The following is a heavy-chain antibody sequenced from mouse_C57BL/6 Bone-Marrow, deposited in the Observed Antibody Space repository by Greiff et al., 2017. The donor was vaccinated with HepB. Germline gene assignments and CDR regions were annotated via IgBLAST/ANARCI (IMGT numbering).Heavy chain of an antibody. Sequence: EVQLVESGGGLVQPGGSLKLSCAASAFTFSDYYMYWVRQTPEKRLEWVAYISNGGGSTYYPDTVKGRFTISRDNAKNTLYLQMSRLKSEDTAMYYCARLWRPWFAYWGQVTLVTVAA. CDR3: ARLWRPWFAY. CDR1: AFTFSDYY. J-gene: IGHJ3*01. CDR2: ISNGGGST. V-gene: IGHV5-12*01.